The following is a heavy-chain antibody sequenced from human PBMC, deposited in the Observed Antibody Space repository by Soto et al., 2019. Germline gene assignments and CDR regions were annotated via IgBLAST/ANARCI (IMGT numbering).Heavy chain of an antibody. CDR1: GFTFSSYG. CDR3: ARDRGGCSGGSCYLAYYGMDV. Sequence: QVPLVESGGGVVQPGGSLRLSCAASGFTFSSYGMHWVRQAPGKGLEWVAVIWYDGSNKYYADSVKGRFTISRDNSKNTLCLQMNPLRAEDTAVYYCARDRGGCSGGSCYLAYYGMDVWGQGTTVTVSS. J-gene: IGHJ6*02. CDR2: IWYDGSNK. V-gene: IGHV3-33*01. D-gene: IGHD2-15*01.